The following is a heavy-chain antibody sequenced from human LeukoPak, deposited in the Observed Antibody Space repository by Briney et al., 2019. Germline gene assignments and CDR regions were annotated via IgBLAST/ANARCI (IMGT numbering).Heavy chain of an antibody. V-gene: IGHV4-39*01. CDR2: IYYSGST. Sequence: SSETLSLTCTVSGGSISSSSYYWGWIRQPPGKGLEWIGSIYYSGSTYYNPSLKSRVTISVDTSKNQFSLKLSSVTAADTAVYYCARTTWLGYSGYDNWFDPWGQGTLVTVSS. CDR3: ARTTWLGYSGYDNWFDP. J-gene: IGHJ5*02. D-gene: IGHD5-12*01. CDR1: GGSISSSSYY.